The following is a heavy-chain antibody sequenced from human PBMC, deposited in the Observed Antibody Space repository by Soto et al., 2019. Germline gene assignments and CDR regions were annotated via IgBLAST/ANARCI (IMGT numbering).Heavy chain of an antibody. D-gene: IGHD6-13*01. Sequence: SVKVSRKVSGYSLTQLSMHWVRQAPGKGIEWVGGFDSEEGETIYAQKFQGRVTMTEDTSTHTAYMELSSLRSEDTAVYYCATDLGSSVLGIYYFYGMDVWGLGTTVTVSS. V-gene: IGHV1-24*01. J-gene: IGHJ6*02. CDR1: GYSLTQLS. CDR2: FDSEEGET. CDR3: ATDLGSSVLGIYYFYGMDV.